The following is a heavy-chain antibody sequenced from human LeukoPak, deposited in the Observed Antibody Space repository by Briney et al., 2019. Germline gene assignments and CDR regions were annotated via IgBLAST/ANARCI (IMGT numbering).Heavy chain of an antibody. V-gene: IGHV1-18*04. J-gene: IGHJ6*03. D-gene: IGHD3-3*01. Sequence: ASVKVSCKASGYTFTGYYMHWVRQAPGQGLEWMGWISAYNGNTNYAQKLQGRVTMTTDTSTSTAYMELRSLRSDDTAVYYCARDEYDFWIRYYYMDVWGKGTTVTVSS. CDR1: GYTFTGYY. CDR2: ISAYNGNT. CDR3: ARDEYDFWIRYYYMDV.